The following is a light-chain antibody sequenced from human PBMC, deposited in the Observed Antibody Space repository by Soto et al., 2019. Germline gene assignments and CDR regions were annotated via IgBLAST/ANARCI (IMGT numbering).Light chain of an antibody. CDR1: HDISTY. Sequence: DIQLTQSPSLLSASVGDRVTITCRASHDISTYLAWYQQKPGKAPKLMIYEASGLERGVPSRFSGSGSGTECTLTISSLQPDDFATYYCQQYKKYSTFGGGTKVDI. J-gene: IGKJ4*01. CDR2: EAS. CDR3: QQYKKYST. V-gene: IGKV1-9*01.